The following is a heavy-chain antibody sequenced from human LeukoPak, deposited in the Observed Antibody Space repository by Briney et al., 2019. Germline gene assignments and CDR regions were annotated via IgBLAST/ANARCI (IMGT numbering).Heavy chain of an antibody. CDR3: ARESGDTRKVNSFDF. J-gene: IGHJ4*01. CDR1: GDSISSYSYY. CDR2: ILFRGAT. Sequence: PSETLSLTCTVSGDSISSYSYYWAWIRQPPGKGLEWIGSILFRGATYYNPSLKPRIIMSVDTSQNHFSLKLTSVTAADTAVYFCARESGDTRKVNSFDFWGRGTLITVSS. D-gene: IGHD2-21*01. V-gene: IGHV4-39*07.